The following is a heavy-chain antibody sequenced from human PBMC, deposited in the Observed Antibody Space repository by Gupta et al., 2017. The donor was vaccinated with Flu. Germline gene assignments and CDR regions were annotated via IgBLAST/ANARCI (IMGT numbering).Heavy chain of an antibody. V-gene: IGHV3-43*01. CDR1: GFTFDDYT. CDR3: AFLKYCSGGSCYSLDY. J-gene: IGHJ4*02. D-gene: IGHD2-15*01. Sequence: PGGSLRLSCAASGFTFDDYTMHWVRQAPGKGLEWVSLISRDGGSTYYADSVKGRFTISRDNSKNSLYLQMNSLRTEDTALYYCAFLKYCSGGSCYSLDYWGQGTLVTVSS. CDR2: ISRDGGST.